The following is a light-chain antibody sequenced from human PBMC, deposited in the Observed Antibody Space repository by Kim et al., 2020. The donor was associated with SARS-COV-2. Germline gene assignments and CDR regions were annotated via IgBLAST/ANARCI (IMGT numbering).Light chain of an antibody. V-gene: IGLV3-19*01. CDR3: NSRDDSSGPVF. J-gene: IGLJ2*01. CDR2: AEN. CDR1: SLTKYY. Sequence: SSELTQDPAVSVALGQTVRITCQGDSLTKYYPTWYQQRPGQSPVIVIYAENNRPSGIPDRFSGSKSGNTASLTITGALAVDEADYYCNSRDDSSGPVFIGGGTQLTVL.